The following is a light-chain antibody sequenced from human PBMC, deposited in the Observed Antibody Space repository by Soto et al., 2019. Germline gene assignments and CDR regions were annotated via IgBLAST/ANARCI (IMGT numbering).Light chain of an antibody. Sequence: QSVLTQPPSASGTPGQRVTISCSGSSSNIGSNTVNWYQQLPGTAPKLLIYSNNQRPSGVRDRFSGSKSGTSASLAISGLQSDDEADYYCAAWDDSLNGVIFGGGTKLTVL. J-gene: IGLJ2*01. CDR1: SSNIGSNT. CDR3: AAWDDSLNGVI. CDR2: SNN. V-gene: IGLV1-44*01.